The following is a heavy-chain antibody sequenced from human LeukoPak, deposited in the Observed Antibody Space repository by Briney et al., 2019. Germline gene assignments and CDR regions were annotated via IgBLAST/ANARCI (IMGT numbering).Heavy chain of an antibody. Sequence: ASVKVSCKASGYTFTSYYMHWVRQAPGQGLEWMGIINPSGGSTSYAQKFQGRVTMTRDTSTSTVYMELSSLRSEGTAVYYCARAMGRRLAAAGTLGIDYWGQGTLVTVSS. V-gene: IGHV1-46*01. CDR1: GYTFTSYY. CDR3: ARAMGRRLAAAGTLGIDY. J-gene: IGHJ4*02. D-gene: IGHD6-13*01. CDR2: INPSGGST.